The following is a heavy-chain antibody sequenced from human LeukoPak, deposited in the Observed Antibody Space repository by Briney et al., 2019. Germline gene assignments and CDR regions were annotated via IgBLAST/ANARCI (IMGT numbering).Heavy chain of an antibody. CDR2: IYYSGST. V-gene: IGHV4-59*01. Sequence: SETLSLTCTVSGGSISSYYWSWIRQPPGKGLEWIGYIYYSGSTNYNPSLKSRVTISVDTSKNQFSLKLSSVTAADTAVYYCARGYWYFDLWGRGTLITVSS. CDR1: GGSISSYY. CDR3: ARGYWYFDL. J-gene: IGHJ2*01.